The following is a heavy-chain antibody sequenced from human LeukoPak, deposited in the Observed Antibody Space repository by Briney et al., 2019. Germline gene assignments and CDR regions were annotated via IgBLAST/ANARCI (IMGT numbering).Heavy chain of an antibody. D-gene: IGHD3-10*01. V-gene: IGHV4-34*01. CDR3: ARGDASGSYYNSY. Sequence: SETLSLTCAGYGGSFSGFYWTWIRQPPGKGLEWIGEINRGGSTEYNPSLKSRVTILVDTSKNQFSLSLRSVTAADTAVYYCARGDASGSYYNSYWGEGILVTVSS. J-gene: IGHJ4*02. CDR1: GGSFSGFY. CDR2: INRGGST.